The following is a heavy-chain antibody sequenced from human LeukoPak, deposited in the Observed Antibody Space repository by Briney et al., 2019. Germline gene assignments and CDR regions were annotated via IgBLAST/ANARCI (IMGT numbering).Heavy chain of an antibody. CDR2: ISGSGGST. Sequence: GRSLRLSCAASGFTFSSYAMSWVHQAPGKGLEWVSAISGSGGSTYYADSVKGRFTISRDNSKNTLYLQMNSLRAEDTAVYYCAKEGDILTGYAGFDYWGQGTLVTVSS. CDR3: AKEGDILTGYAGFDY. V-gene: IGHV3-23*01. J-gene: IGHJ4*02. D-gene: IGHD3-9*01. CDR1: GFTFSSYA.